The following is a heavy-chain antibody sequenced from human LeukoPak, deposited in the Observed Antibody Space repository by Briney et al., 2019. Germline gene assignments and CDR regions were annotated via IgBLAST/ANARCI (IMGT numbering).Heavy chain of an antibody. CDR1: GGSISSYY. J-gene: IGHJ4*02. V-gene: IGHV4-59*08. CDR3: ARWGPPDYYDSSGYYYVFDY. Sequence: PSETLSLTCTVSGGSISSYYWSWIRQPPGKGLEWIGYIYYSGSTNYNPSLKSRVTISVDTSKNQFSLKLSSVTAADTAVYYCARWGPPDYYDSSGYYYVFDYWGQGTLVTVSS. D-gene: IGHD3-22*01. CDR2: IYYSGST.